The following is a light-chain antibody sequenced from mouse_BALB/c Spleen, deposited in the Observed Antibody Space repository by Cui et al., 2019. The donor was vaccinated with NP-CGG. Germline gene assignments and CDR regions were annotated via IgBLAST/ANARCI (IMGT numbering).Light chain of an antibody. CDR3: ALWYSNHWV. J-gene: IGLJ1*01. CDR1: TGAVTTSNY. CDR2: GTN. Sequence: AVVTPESGLTTSPGETVTLTCRPSTGAVTTSNYANWVQEKPDHLFTGLIGGTNNRVPGVPARFSGSLIGDKAALTITGAQTEDEAIYFCALWYSNHWVFGGGTKLTVL. V-gene: IGLV1*01.